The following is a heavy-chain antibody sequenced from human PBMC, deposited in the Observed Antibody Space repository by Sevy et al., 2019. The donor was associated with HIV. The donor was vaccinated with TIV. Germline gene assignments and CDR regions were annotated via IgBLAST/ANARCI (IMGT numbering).Heavy chain of an antibody. V-gene: IGHV4-39*01. CDR1: GGSISSSSYY. J-gene: IGHJ6*03. CDR3: ARHYYGSGSYYFYYYMDV. CDR2: IYYSGST. Sequence: SETLSLTCTVSGGSISSSSYYWGWIRQPPGKGLEWIGSIYYSGSTYYNPSLKSRVTISVDTSKNQFSLKLSSVTAADTAVYYWARHYYGSGSYYFYYYMDVWGKGTTVTVSS. D-gene: IGHD3-10*01.